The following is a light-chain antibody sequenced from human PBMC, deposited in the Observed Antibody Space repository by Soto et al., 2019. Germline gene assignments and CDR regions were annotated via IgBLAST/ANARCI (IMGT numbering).Light chain of an antibody. CDR1: SSDVGSYNL. V-gene: IGLV2-23*01. Sequence: QSVLTQPASVSGSPGQSITISCTGTSSDVGSYNLLSWYQQHPGKAPKLMIYEGSKRPSGVSNRCSGSKSGNTASLTNAGLQAENDADYYGCSYAGSSTYVVFDGGTKLNVL. CDR2: EGS. CDR3: CSYAGSSTYVV. J-gene: IGLJ2*01.